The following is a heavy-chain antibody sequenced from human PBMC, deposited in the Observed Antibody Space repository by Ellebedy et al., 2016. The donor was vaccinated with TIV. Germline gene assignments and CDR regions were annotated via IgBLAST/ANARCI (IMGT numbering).Heavy chain of an antibody. J-gene: IGHJ6*02. CDR1: GGSISSGDYY. Sequence: SETLSLXXTVSGGSISSGDYYWSWIRQPPGKGLEWIGYIYYSGSTYYNPSLKSRVTISVDTSKNQFSLKLSSVTAADTAVYYCARDLQQLVRDSRKYYYYYGMDVWGQGTTVTVSS. CDR3: ARDLQQLVRDSRKYYYYYGMDV. CDR2: IYYSGST. D-gene: IGHD6-13*01. V-gene: IGHV4-30-4*01.